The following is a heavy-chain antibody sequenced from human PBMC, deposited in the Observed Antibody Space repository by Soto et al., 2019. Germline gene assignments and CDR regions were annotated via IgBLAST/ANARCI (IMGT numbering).Heavy chain of an antibody. CDR1: GGTFSSYA. J-gene: IGHJ6*02. CDR3: ARDTRDCSGGSCYSDV. D-gene: IGHD2-15*01. CDR2: IIPIFGTA. Sequence: QVQLVQSGAEVKKPGSSVKVSCKASGGTFSSYAISWVRQAPGQGLEWMGGIIPIFGTANYAQKFQGRVTITADESTSTAYMELSSLRSEYTAVYYCARDTRDCSGGSCYSDVWGQGTTVTVSS. V-gene: IGHV1-69*01.